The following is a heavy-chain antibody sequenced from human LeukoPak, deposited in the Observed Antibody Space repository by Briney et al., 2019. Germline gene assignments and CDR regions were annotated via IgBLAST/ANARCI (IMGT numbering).Heavy chain of an antibody. J-gene: IGHJ4*02. V-gene: IGHV3-30-3*01. CDR1: RFTFSNSA. CDR3: ASSPAVAGTRAFDY. CDR2: ISYDGSNK. D-gene: IGHD6-19*01. Sequence: PGGSLRLSCAASRFTFSNSAMHWVRQAPGKGLEWVAVISYDGSNKYYTDSVKGRFFISRDNSKNTLYLQMNSLRAEDTAVYYCASSPAVAGTRAFDYWGQGTLVTVSS.